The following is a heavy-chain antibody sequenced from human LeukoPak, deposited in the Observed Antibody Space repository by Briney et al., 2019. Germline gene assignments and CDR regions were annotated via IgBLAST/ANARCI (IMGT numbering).Heavy chain of an antibody. J-gene: IGHJ4*02. V-gene: IGHV4-59*01. CDR2: IYYSGST. D-gene: IGHD2-15*01. Sequence: SETLSLTCSVSGGSISSYYWSWIRQPPGKGLEWIGYIYYSGSTNYNPSLKSRVTISVDASKNQFSLKLSSVTAADTAVYYCARAGYCSGGSCYSFDYWGQGTLVTVSS. CDR1: GGSISSYY. CDR3: ARAGYCSGGSCYSFDY.